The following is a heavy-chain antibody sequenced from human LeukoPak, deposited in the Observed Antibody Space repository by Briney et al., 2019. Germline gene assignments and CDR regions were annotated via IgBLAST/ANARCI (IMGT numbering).Heavy chain of an antibody. Sequence: SQTLSLTCTVSGGSISSGDYYWSWIRQPPGKGLEWIGYIYYSGSTYYNPSLKSRVTISVDTSKNQFSLKLSSVTAADTAVYYCARPRPVGAPEYYYGMDVWGQGTTVTVSS. CDR3: ARPRPVGAPEYYYGMDV. V-gene: IGHV4-30-4*01. D-gene: IGHD1-26*01. CDR1: GGSISSGDYY. J-gene: IGHJ6*02. CDR2: IYYSGST.